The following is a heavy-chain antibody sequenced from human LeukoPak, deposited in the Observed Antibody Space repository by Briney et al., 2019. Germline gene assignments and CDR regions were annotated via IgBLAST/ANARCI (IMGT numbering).Heavy chain of an antibody. CDR3: ARGPFTPRSAAESVVAVTFDY. V-gene: IGHV4-34*01. CDR2: INPSGNT. D-gene: IGHD2-15*01. CDR1: GVSFSVYY. Sequence: SATLSHTCAVYGVSFSVYYWSWIRQPPGEGLEWHAEINPSGNTNYNPFHKSRVTISVDTSKNQFSLKLSSVTAADTAVYYCARGPFTPRSAAESVVAVTFDYWGQGTLVTVSS. J-gene: IGHJ4*02.